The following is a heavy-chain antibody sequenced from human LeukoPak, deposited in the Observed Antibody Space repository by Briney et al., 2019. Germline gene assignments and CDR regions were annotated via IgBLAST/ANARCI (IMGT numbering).Heavy chain of an antibody. Sequence: GGSLRHSCSASGFSFNTYGMHWVRQAAGRGLEWVAVISYDGRNEYYADSVKGRFTISRDKSRNTLYLQMNSLRAEDTAVYYCAKDLHSSSNDYYGMDVWGHGTTVTVSS. CDR3: AKDLHSSSNDYYGMDV. J-gene: IGHJ6*02. CDR2: ISYDGRNE. D-gene: IGHD6-13*01. V-gene: IGHV3-30*18. CDR1: GFSFNTYG.